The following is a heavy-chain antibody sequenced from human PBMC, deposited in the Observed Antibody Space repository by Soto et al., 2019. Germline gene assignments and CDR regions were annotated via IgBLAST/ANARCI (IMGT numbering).Heavy chain of an antibody. CDR2: IYQSGIT. CDR3: VRPIRCTFGCFDS. J-gene: IGHJ4*02. CDR1: GYPIGNGYY. Sequence: SETLSLTCTVSGYPIGNGYYWGWVRQSPGKGLEWIGSIYQSGITYYNPSLKSRATLSIDASKNQFSLNLTSLTAADAAVYYFVRPIRCTFGCFDSCCQGALGSGSS. V-gene: IGHV4-38-2*02. D-gene: IGHD5-18*01.